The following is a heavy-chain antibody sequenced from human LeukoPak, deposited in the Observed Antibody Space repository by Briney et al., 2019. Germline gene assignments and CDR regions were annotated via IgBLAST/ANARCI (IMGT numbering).Heavy chain of an antibody. CDR1: GFTFSSYW. CDR3: ARGYYDSSGEFDY. CDR2: INSDGSST. V-gene: IGHV3-74*01. Sequence: GGSLRLPCAASGFTFSSYWMHWVRQAPGKGLVWVSRINSDGSSTYYADSVKGRFTISRDNSKNTLYLQMNSLRAEDTAVYYCARGYYDSSGEFDYWGQGTLVTVSS. J-gene: IGHJ4*02. D-gene: IGHD3-22*01.